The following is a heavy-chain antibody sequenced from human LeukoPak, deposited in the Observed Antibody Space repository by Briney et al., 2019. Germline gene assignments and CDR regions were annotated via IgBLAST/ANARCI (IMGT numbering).Heavy chain of an antibody. CDR1: GYSFTTYW. CDR2: IYPGDSDT. CDR3: ARSLPGTSFDF. D-gene: IGHD1-7*01. J-gene: IGHJ4*02. V-gene: IGHV5-51*01. Sequence: GESLKISCKGSGYSFTTYWIGWVRRMPGKGLEWMGIIYPGDSDTRYSPSFQGQVTISADKSFSTACLQWSSLKASDTAMYYCARSLPGTSFDFWGQGTLVTVSS.